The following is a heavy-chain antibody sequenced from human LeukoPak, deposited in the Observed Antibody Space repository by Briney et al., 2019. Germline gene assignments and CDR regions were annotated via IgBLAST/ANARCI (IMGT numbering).Heavy chain of an antibody. CDR1: GFTFSSYG. J-gene: IGHJ4*02. V-gene: IGHV3-30*02. CDR2: IRYDGSNK. D-gene: IGHD5-18*01. Sequence: GGSLRLSCAASGFTFSSYGMHWVRQAPGKGLEWVAFIRYDGSNKYYADSVKGRFTISRDNSKNTLYLHVNSLRPEDTAVYYCAKEDTAMAPRGFDYWGQGTLVTVSS. CDR3: AKEDTAMAPRGFDY.